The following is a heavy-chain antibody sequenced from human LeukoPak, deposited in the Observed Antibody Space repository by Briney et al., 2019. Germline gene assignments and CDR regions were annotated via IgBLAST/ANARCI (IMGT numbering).Heavy chain of an antibody. Sequence: PLGSLRPSCAPSVLTFTSYDMSWVRHGPGGGLEWVSAIIGSVGRTYYTDSVKGRFTISRDNSKTTLYLQMNSLRAEETAVYYGARDRRVGCSFTTCYLFDYWGQGTLVTVSS. V-gene: IGHV3-23*01. CDR3: ARDRRVGCSFTTCYLFDY. CDR1: VLTFTSYD. J-gene: IGHJ4*02. CDR2: IIGSVGRT. D-gene: IGHD2-2*01.